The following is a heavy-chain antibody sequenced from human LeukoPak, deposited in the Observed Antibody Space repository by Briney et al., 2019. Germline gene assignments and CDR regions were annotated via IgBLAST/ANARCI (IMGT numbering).Heavy chain of an antibody. V-gene: IGHV3-7*05. D-gene: IGHD2-2*02. Sequence: GGSLRLSCAASGFTFSSFWMSWVRQAPGKGLEWVANVKRDGGDKYYVDSVKGRFSISRDNAKNSLYLHMNSLRAEDTAVYYCARGDEYTTSPWGQGTLVTVSS. CDR1: GFTFSSFW. CDR3: ARGDEYTTSP. CDR2: VKRDGGDK. J-gene: IGHJ4*02.